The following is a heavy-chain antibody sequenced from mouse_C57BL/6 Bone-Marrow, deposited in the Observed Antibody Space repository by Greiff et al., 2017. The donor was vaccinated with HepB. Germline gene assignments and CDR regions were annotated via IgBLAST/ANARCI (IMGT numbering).Heavy chain of an antibody. Sequence: VQLMESGAELVKPGASVKISCKASGYAFSSYWMNWVKQRPGKGLEWIGQIYPGDGDTNYNGKFKGKATLTADKSSSTAYMQLSSLTSEDSAVYFCARDSSGYLNFDYWGQGTTLTVSS. D-gene: IGHD3-2*02. CDR2: IYPGDGDT. V-gene: IGHV1-80*01. CDR1: GYAFSSYW. J-gene: IGHJ2*01. CDR3: ARDSSGYLNFDY.